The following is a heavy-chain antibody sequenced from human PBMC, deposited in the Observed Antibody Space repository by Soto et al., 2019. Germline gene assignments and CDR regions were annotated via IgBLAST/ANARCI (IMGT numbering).Heavy chain of an antibody. CDR2: IWYDRSNT. J-gene: IGHJ4*02. Sequence: GGSLRLSCAAPGFIFSSFGMHWVRQPPGNGLEWVSNIWYDRSNTYYVDYGKGRFTISRDNSRNTLYLQMNSLRAEDTAVYHCVRDLLGSGGHFDYWGQGTLVTVSS. D-gene: IGHD7-27*01. CDR3: VRDLLGSGGHFDY. V-gene: IGHV3-33*01. CDR1: GFIFSSFG.